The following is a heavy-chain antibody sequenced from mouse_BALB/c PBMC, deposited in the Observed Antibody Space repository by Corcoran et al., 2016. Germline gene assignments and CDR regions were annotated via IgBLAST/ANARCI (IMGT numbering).Heavy chain of an antibody. CDR1: GFSLSTTGMG. J-gene: IGHJ4*01. CDR2: IWWDDNK. D-gene: IGHD1-1*01. Sequence: QVTLKESGPGILQPSQTLSLTCSFSGFSLSTTGMGVVWIRQPSGEGLEWLADIWWDDNKYYNSFLKSRLTISKDTSSNQVFLKFTSVDTVDSATYYCVRRGYYDGSAYDALDYWGQGTSVTVSS. V-gene: IGHV8-5*01. CDR3: VRRGYYDGSAYDALDY.